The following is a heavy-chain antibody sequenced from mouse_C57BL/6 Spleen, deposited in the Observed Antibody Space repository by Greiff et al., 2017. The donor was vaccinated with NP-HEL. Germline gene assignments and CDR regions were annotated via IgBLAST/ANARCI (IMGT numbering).Heavy chain of an antibody. V-gene: IGHV1-64*01. CDR2: IHPNSGST. J-gene: IGHJ2*01. Sequence: AQGLEWIGMIHPNSGSTNYNEKFKSKATLTVDKSSSTAYMQLSSLTSEDSAVYYCAKGFDYWGQGTTLTVSS. CDR3: AKGFDY.